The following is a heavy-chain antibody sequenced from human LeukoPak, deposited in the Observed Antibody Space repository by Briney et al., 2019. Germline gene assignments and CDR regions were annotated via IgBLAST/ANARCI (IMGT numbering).Heavy chain of an antibody. CDR1: GFTFSNYA. CDR3: ARRRDGFDI. J-gene: IGHJ3*02. V-gene: IGHV3-23*01. CDR2: ISSSGDNT. Sequence: GGSLGLSCDASGFTFSNYAMSWVRQAPGKGLEWVSGISSSGDNTYYTNTVKGRFTISRDISKNTLYLQMNSLRVEDTAVYYCARRRDGFDIWGQGTMVTVSS.